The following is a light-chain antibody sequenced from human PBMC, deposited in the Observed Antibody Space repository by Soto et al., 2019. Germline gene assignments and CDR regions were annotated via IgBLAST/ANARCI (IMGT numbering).Light chain of an antibody. J-gene: IGLJ2*01. CDR1: SSDVGNYNL. CDR2: EVI. Sequence: QSALTQPASVSGSPGQSITISCTGTSSDVGNYNLVSWYQQVPGKVPKLINYEVIQRPSGVSNRFSGSKSGNTASLTISGLQPEDEGDYYCCSYAGSTALFGGGTKLTVL. V-gene: IGLV2-23*02. CDR3: CSYAGSTAL.